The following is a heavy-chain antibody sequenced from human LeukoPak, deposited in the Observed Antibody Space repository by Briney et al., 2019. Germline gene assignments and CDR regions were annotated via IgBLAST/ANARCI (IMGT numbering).Heavy chain of an antibody. CDR3: ASLKNYYDSSGYSVTDAFDI. J-gene: IGHJ3*02. CDR2: IIPIFGTA. CDR1: GGTFSTYA. V-gene: IGHV1-69*06. Sequence: SVKVSCKASGGTFSTYAITWVRQAPGQGLEWMGGIIPIFGTANYAQKFQGRVTITADKSTSTAYMELRSLRSEDTAVYYCASLKNYYDSSGYSVTDAFDIWGQGTMVTVSS. D-gene: IGHD3-22*01.